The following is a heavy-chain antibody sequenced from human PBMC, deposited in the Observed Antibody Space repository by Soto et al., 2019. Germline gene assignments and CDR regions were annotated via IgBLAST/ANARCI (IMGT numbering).Heavy chain of an antibody. D-gene: IGHD3-10*01. CDR1: GYSFATYW. V-gene: IGHV5-51*01. CDR2: IYPCDSDT. Sequence: GESLKISCQGYGYSFATYWIAWVRQMPGKGLEWVGVIYPCDSDTRYIPSVRGQGTISADKSLSHVYLQWSSLKASDTAMYYCARNRLRQYYNGMDVWGQGTTVTVSS. J-gene: IGHJ6*02. CDR3: ARNRLRQYYNGMDV.